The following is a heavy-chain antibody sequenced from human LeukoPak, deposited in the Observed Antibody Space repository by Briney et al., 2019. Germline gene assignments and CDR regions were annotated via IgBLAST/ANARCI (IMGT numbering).Heavy chain of an antibody. D-gene: IGHD3-10*01. V-gene: IGHV3-23*01. CDR2: ISGSGGST. CDR1: GFTFSSYA. J-gene: IGHJ4*02. CDR3: AKWVGSKGVGEPFDY. Sequence: SGGSLRLSCAASGFTFSSYAMSWVRQAPGKGLEWVSAISGSGGSTYYADSVKGRFTISRDNSKNTLYLQMNSLRAEDTAVYYCAKWVGSKGVGEPFDYWGQGTLVTVSS.